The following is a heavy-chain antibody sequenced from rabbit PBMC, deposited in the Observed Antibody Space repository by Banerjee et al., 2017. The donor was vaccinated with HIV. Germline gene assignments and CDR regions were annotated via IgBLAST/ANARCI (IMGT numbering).Heavy chain of an antibody. CDR3: ARAYAKNSGYFGFNL. CDR2: IYAGSSGST. CDR1: GFSFSSSYW. V-gene: IGHV1S45*01. Sequence: EESGGDLVKPAGSLTLTCTASGFSFSSSYWICWVRQAPGKGLEWIACIYAGSSGSTYYASWAKGRFTISKTSSTTVTLQMTSLTAADTATYFCARAYAKNSGYFGFNLWGPGTLVTVS. J-gene: IGHJ4*01. D-gene: IGHD1-1*01.